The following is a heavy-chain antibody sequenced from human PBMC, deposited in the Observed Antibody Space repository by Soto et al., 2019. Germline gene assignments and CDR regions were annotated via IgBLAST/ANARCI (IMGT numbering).Heavy chain of an antibody. CDR2: IYYSGST. CDR1: GGSISSYY. D-gene: IGHD5-12*01. V-gene: IGHV4-59*08. CDR3: ARTGYSGYDGFDY. Sequence: PSETLSLTCTVSGGSISSYYWSWIRQPPGKGLEWIGYIYYSGSTNYNPSLKSRVTISVDTSKNQFSLKLSSVTAADTAVYYCARTGYSGYDGFDYWGQGTLVTSPQ. J-gene: IGHJ4*02.